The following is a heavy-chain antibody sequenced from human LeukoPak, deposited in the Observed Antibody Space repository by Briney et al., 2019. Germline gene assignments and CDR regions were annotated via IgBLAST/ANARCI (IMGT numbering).Heavy chain of an antibody. CDR1: GGSISSGVYY. J-gene: IGHJ4*02. D-gene: IGHD1-14*01. Sequence: PSETLSLTCTVSGGSISSGVYYWSWIRQPPGKGLEWIGEINHSGSTNYNPSLKSRVTISVDTSKNQFSLKLSSVTAADTAVYYCARRGKGTELDYWGQGTLVTVSS. V-gene: IGHV4-39*07. CDR2: INHSGST. CDR3: ARRGKGTELDY.